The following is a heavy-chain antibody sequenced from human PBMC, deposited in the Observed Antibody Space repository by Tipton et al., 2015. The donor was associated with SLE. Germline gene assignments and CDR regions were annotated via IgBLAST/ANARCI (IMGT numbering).Heavy chain of an antibody. J-gene: IGHJ5*02. CDR1: GGSISSGGYY. CDR2: TYYSGSP. Sequence: TLSLTCNVSGGSISSGGYYWSWIRQHPGKGLEWIGYTYYSGSPYYNPSLKCRVTISLDMSKNQFSLRLSSVTAADTAVYYCPIYYHDSTGLHWFDPWGQGTLVTVSS. D-gene: IGHD3-22*01. V-gene: IGHV4-31*03. CDR3: PIYYHDSTGLHWFDP.